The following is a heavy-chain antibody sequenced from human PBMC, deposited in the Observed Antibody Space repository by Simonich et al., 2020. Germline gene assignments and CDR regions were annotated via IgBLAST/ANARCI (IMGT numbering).Heavy chain of an antibody. V-gene: IGHV1-2*02. D-gene: IGHD7-27*01. CDR2: INHYRSGT. Sequence: QVQLVQTGAEVQKPGALVKVSCRASGYTFPGTYMHWVRHAPGQGLEWNGSINHYRSGTNYAQKIQRKVTMTRVTSISTAYMALMRLRSDDTAVYYCARGRLTGDKRAFDIWGQGKMITVSS. CDR3: ARGRLTGDKRAFDI. J-gene: IGHJ3*02. CDR1: GYTFPGTY.